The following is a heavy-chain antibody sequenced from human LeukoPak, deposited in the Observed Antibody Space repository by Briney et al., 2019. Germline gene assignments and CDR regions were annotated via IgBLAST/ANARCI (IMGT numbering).Heavy chain of an antibody. J-gene: IGHJ4*02. V-gene: IGHV3-30*04. CDR3: AREYSSGWTYYFDY. CDR1: GFTFSSYA. D-gene: IGHD6-19*01. CDR2: ISYDGSNK. Sequence: GGPLRLSCAASGFTFSSYAMHWVRQAPGKGLEWVAVISYDGSNKYYADSVKGRFTISRDNSKNTLYLQMNSLRAEDTAVYYCAREYSSGWTYYFDYWGQGTLVTVSS.